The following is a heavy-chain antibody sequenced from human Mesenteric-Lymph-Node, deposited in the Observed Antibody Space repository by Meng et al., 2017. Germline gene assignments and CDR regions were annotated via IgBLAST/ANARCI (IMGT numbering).Heavy chain of an antibody. Sequence: SVKVSCKASGGTFSSYAISWVRQAPGQGLEWMGGIIPIFGTANYAQKFQGRVTITADESTSTAYMELSSLRSEDTAVYYCARAYKESEDSNENWFDPWGQGTLVTVSS. CDR1: GGTFSSYA. V-gene: IGHV1-69*13. CDR2: IIPIFGTA. CDR3: ARAYKESEDSNENWFDP. D-gene: IGHD5-24*01. J-gene: IGHJ5*02.